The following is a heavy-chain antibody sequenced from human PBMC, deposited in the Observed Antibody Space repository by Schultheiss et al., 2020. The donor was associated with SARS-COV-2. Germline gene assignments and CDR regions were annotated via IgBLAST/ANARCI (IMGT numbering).Heavy chain of an antibody. D-gene: IGHD4-11*01. CDR1: GGSISSYY. CDR3: ARGGSNYANYYYYMDV. V-gene: IGHV4-59*01. Sequence: SPPLSLSCTVSGGSISSYYWSWIRQPPGKGLEWIGYIYYSGSTNYNPSLKSRVTISVDTSKNQFSLKLSSVTAADTAVYYCARGGSNYANYYYYMDVWGKGTTVTVSS. J-gene: IGHJ6*03. CDR2: IYYSGST.